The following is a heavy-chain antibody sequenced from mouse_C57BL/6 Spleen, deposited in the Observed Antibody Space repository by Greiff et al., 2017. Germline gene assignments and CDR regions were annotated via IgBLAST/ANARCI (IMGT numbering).Heavy chain of an antibody. CDR2: IYPGDGDT. D-gene: IGHD2-5*01. CDR3: ARYYYSNFYYFDY. V-gene: IGHV1-82*01. CDR1: GYAFSSSW. Sequence: QVQLQQSGPELVKPGASVKISCKASGYAFSSSWMNWVKQRPGKGFEWIGRIYPGDGDTNYNGKFKGKATLTADKSSSTAYMQLSSLTSEDSAVYFCARYYYSNFYYFDYWGQGTTLTVSS. J-gene: IGHJ2*01.